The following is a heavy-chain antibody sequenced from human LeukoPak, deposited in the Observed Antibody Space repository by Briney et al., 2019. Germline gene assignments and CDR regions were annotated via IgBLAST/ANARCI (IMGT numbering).Heavy chain of an antibody. CDR1: GFTFSSYD. CDR3: TTLPWEAGRDY. Sequence: GGSPRLSCAASGFTFSSYDMNWVRQAPGKGLEWVSYISSGASAIYYADSVKGRFTISRDNAKNTLYLQMDSLRVEDTAVYYCTTLPWEAGRDYWGQGTLVTVSS. V-gene: IGHV3-48*03. CDR2: ISSGASAI. J-gene: IGHJ4*02. D-gene: IGHD6-19*01.